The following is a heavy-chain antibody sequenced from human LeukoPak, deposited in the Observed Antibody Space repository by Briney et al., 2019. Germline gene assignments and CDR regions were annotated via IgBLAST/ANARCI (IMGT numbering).Heavy chain of an antibody. CDR2: IYYSGST. Sequence: PSETLSLTCTVSGGSISSSSYYWGWIRQPPGKGLEWIGSIYYSGSTYYNPSLKSRATISVDTSKNQFSLKLSSVTAADTAVYYCARDGYSYGNAFDYWGQGTLVTVSS. V-gene: IGHV4-39*07. CDR3: ARDGYSYGNAFDY. CDR1: GGSISSSSYY. J-gene: IGHJ4*02. D-gene: IGHD5-18*01.